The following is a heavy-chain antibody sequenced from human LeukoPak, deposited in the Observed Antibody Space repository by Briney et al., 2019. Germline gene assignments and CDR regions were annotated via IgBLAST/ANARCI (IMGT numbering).Heavy chain of an antibody. CDR1: GGSISSGDYY. J-gene: IGHJ4*02. CDR2: IYYSGST. D-gene: IGHD3-16*02. CDR3: ARDYYDYIWGSYRYVDY. Sequence: SETLSLTCTVSGGSISSGDYYWSWVRQHPGKGLEWIGHIYYSGSTHYNPSLKSRVNISVDTSKNQFSLNLGSVTAADTAVYYCARDYYDYIWGSYRYVDYWGQGTLVTVSS. V-gene: IGHV4-31*03.